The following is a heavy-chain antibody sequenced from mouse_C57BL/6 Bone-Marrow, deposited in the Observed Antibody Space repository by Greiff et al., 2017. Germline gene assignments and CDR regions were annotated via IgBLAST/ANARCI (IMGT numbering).Heavy chain of an antibody. CDR2: IDPENGDP. D-gene: IGHD1-1*01. CDR3: TTVVHY. Sequence: VHVKQSGAELVRPGASVKLSCTASGFNIKDDYMHWVKQRPEQGLEWIGWIDPENGDPEYASKFQGKATITADTSSNTAYLQLSSLTSEDTAVYYCTTVVHYWGQGTTLTVSS. V-gene: IGHV14-4*01. J-gene: IGHJ2*01. CDR1: GFNIKDDY.